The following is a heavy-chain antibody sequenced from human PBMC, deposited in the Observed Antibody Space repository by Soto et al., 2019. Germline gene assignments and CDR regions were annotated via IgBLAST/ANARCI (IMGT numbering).Heavy chain of an antibody. D-gene: IGHD2-21*02. J-gene: IGHJ3*02. CDR3: VRDLEYCGVYCYEDVFDI. CDR2: ISGYDGDT. Sequence: QVQLVQSGAEVKKPGASVKVYCKASGYTFSTYGVSWVRQAPGHGLEWMGWISGYDGDTNYAQKIRGRVTMTTDTSTRTAYMELRSLRSDDTAVYYCVRDLEYCGVYCYEDVFDIWGQGTMVTVSS. V-gene: IGHV1-18*01. CDR1: GYTFSTYG.